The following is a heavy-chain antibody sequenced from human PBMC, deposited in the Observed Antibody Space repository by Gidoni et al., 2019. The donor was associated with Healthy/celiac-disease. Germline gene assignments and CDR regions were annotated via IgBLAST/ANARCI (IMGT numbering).Heavy chain of an antibody. J-gene: IGHJ6*03. CDR2: IYYSGSS. Sequence: QVQLQASGPGLVKPSETLSLTCTVSGGSVSRCSYYWSWIRQPPGKGLEWSGYIYYSGSSNYNPALKSRVTISVDTSKNQFSLKLSSVTAADTAVYYCARATPYGSGSYNYYYYMDVWGKGTTVTVSS. V-gene: IGHV4-61*01. D-gene: IGHD3-10*01. CDR3: ARATPYGSGSYNYYYYMDV. CDR1: GGSVSRCSYY.